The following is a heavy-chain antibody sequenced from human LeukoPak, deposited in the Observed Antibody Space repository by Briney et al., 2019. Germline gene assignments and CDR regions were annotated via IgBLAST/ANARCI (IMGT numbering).Heavy chain of an antibody. CDR1: GFTFSNSG. V-gene: IGHV3-30*02. Sequence: PGGSLRLSCAASGFTFSNSGMHWVRQAPGKGLEWVAFIRYDGSNKYYADSVKGRFTISRDNSKNTLYLQMNSLRAEDTAAYYCANSPGGSTGWLPDSWGQGTLVTVSS. CDR2: IRYDGSNK. CDR3: ANSPGGSTGWLPDS. D-gene: IGHD2-2*01. J-gene: IGHJ4*02.